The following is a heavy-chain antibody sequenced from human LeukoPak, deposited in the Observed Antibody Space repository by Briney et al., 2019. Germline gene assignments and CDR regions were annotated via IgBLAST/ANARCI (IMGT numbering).Heavy chain of an antibody. CDR2: ISAYNGNT. D-gene: IGHD3-22*01. CDR1: GYTFTGYY. J-gene: IGHJ4*02. V-gene: IGHV1-18*04. CDR3: ARGSPPRRNYDSRGYYSYYFDY. Sequence: TSVTVSCKASGYTFTGYYMHWVRQAPGQGLEWMGWISAYNGNTNYAQKLQGRVNITTEKSTSTVYMELRSLRSDDTAVYYCARGSPPRRNYDSRGYYSYYFDYWGQGTLVTVSS.